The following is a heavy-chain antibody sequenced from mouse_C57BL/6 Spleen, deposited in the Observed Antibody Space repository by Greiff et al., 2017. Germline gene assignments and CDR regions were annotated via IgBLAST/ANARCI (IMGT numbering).Heavy chain of an antibody. CDR3: ARRDGYDSYFDY. CDR2: INPNNGGT. CDR1: GYTFTSYW. Sequence: VQLQQPGTELVKPGASVKLSCKASGYTFTSYWMHWVKQSHGKSLEWIGYINPNNGGTSYKQKFKGKATLTVNKSSSTAYMELRSLTSEDSAVYDCARRDGYDSYFDYWGQGTTLTVSS. J-gene: IGHJ2*01. D-gene: IGHD2-2*01. V-gene: IGHV1-22*01.